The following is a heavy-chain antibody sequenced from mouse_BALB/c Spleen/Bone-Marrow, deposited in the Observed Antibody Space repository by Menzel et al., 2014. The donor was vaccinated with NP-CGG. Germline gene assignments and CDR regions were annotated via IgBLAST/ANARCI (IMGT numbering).Heavy chain of an antibody. D-gene: IGHD1-2*01. CDR1: GFSLTNYG. CDR2: IWGDGST. CDR3: AKLDYYGYNYAMDY. V-gene: IGHV2-3*01. Sequence: VQRVESGPGLVAPSPSLSITCTVSGFSLTNYGVRWVRQPPGKGLEWLGVIWGDGSTNYHSALISRLSISKDTSKSQVFLKLNILQTNDTATYYCAKLDYYGYNYAMDYWGQGTSVNDPS. J-gene: IGHJ4*01.